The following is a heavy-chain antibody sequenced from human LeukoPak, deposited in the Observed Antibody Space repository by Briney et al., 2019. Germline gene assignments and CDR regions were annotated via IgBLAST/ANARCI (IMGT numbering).Heavy chain of an antibody. CDR2: INHSGST. V-gene: IGHV4-34*01. CDR1: GGSISSYY. CDR3: ARHVYQVHMTPQRKGSDWFDP. J-gene: IGHJ5*02. Sequence: SETLSLTCTVSGGSISSYYWSWIRQPPGKGLEWIGEINHSGSTNYNPSLKSRVTISVDTSKNQFSLKLSSVTAADTAVYYCARHVYQVHMTPQRKGSDWFDPWGQGTLVTVSS. D-gene: IGHD1-1*01.